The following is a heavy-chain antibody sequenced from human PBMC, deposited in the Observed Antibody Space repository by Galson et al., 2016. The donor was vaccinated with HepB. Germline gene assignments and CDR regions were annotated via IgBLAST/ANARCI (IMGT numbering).Heavy chain of an antibody. V-gene: IGHV4-59*03. CDR1: GGSIRSYY. J-gene: IGHJ4*02. Sequence: SETLSLTCTVSGGSIRSYYCSWIRQPPGKGLEWIGYIYYSGSTKYNPSLKSRVTMSQDTSKNQFSLNLSSVTAADTAVYYCAASRVYNWALPFDYWGQGTLATVSS. CDR2: IYYSGST. CDR3: AASRVYNWALPFDY. D-gene: IGHD5-24*01.